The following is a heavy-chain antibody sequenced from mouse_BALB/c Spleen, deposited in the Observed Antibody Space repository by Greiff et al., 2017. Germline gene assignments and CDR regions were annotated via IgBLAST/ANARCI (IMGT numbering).Heavy chain of an antibody. J-gene: IGHJ3*01. CDR3: AREGAHYYGSPWFAY. V-gene: IGHV1-14*01. D-gene: IGHD1-1*01. CDR2: INPYNDGT. CDR1: GYTFTSYV. Sequence: EVKLVESGPELVKPGASVKMSCKASGYTFTSYVMHWVKQKPGQGLEWIGYINPYNDGTKYNEKFKGKATLTSDKSSTTAYMELSSLTSEDSAVYYCAREGAHYYGSPWFAYWGQGTLVTVSA.